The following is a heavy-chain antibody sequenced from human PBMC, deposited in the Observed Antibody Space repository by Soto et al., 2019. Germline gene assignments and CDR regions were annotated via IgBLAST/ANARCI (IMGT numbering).Heavy chain of an antibody. D-gene: IGHD2-2*01. CDR2: ISGSGSYT. CDR3: ARDPRGDCSSTSCYFY. J-gene: IGHJ4*02. CDR1: GFTFSDYY. Sequence: QVQLVESGGGLVKPGGSLRLSCAASGFTFSDYYMTWIRQAPGKGLEWVSYISGSGSYTNYADSVKGRFTISRDNAKNSLYLQMNSLRAEDTAMYYCARDPRGDCSSTSCYFYWGQGTLVTVSS. V-gene: IGHV3-11*06.